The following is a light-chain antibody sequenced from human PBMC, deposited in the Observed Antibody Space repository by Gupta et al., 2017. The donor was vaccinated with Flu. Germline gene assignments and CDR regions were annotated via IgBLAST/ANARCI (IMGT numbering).Light chain of an antibody. CDR3: QQYYGTPFT. CDR2: WAS. CDR1: QSVLYSSNNKNY. V-gene: IGKV4-1*01. Sequence: DIVMTQSPDSLAVSLGERATINCKSSQSVLYSSNNKNYLAWYQHKPGQPPKLLIYWASTRESGVPDRLSGSGSGTDFILTISSLQAEDVAVYYCQQYYGTPFTFGPGTKVDI. J-gene: IGKJ3*01.